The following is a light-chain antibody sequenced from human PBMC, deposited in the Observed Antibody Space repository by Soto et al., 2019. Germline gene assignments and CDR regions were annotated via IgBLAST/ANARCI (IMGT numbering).Light chain of an antibody. CDR2: AAS. J-gene: IGKJ4*01. Sequence: EVVTTQSPATLSGSPGERATLSCRASQGLGTNLAWYQQKPGQAPRLHIYAASTRATGVPGRFSGSGSGTEFTLTISSLQSEDVAVYYCQQYNHWPLTFGGGTKVEIK. V-gene: IGKV3-15*01. CDR1: QGLGTN. CDR3: QQYNHWPLT.